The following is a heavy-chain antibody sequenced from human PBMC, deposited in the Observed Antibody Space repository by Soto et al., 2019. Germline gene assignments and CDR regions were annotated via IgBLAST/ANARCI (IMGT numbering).Heavy chain of an antibody. CDR1: GYTFTENQ. Sequence: GASVKVSCKASGYTFTENQIHWLRRAPGQRLEWMGRIDPKSGDTTFAQTYQGRVTMTRDTSKNQFSLMLTSVTTADTAIYYCKRTNSRGAWAAWYWGQGTLVTVSS. D-gene: IGHD3-22*01. V-gene: IGHV1-2*02. CDR2: IDPKSGDT. CDR3: KRTNSRGAWAAWY. J-gene: IGHJ4*02.